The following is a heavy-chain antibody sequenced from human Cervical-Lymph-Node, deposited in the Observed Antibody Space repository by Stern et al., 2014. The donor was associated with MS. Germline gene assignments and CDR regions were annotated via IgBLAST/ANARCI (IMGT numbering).Heavy chain of an antibody. J-gene: IGHJ4*02. V-gene: IGHV5-51*01. Sequence: QLVESGAELIRPGESLKISCKGSGYKFSIYWIAWVRQMPGKGLEWMVIIYPGDSETRYSPSFQGQVTMSADKSTSTAYLQWSSLNASDTAMYFCARQTTAWASDVWGQGTLVTVSS. CDR1: GYKFSIYW. CDR3: ARQTTAWASDV. CDR2: IYPGDSET. D-gene: IGHD1-14*01.